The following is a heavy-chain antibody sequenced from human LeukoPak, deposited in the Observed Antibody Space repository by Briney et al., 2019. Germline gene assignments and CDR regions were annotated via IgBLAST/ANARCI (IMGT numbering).Heavy chain of an antibody. J-gene: IGHJ5*02. CDR2: INPSGDTT. CDR1: GNTFTSYY. CDR3: ARSGSRLNWCGP. V-gene: IGHV1-46*01. D-gene: IGHD6-13*01. Sequence: GASVKVSCKASGNTFTSYYMHWVRQAPGQGLEWMGIINPSGDTTSYAQKFQGRVTMTRDTSTNTVYMELSSLRSEDTAVYYCARSGSRLNWCGPWGQGTLVTVSS.